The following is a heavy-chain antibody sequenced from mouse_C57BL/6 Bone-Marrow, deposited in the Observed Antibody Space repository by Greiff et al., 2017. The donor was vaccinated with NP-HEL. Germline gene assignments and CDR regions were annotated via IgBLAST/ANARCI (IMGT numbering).Heavy chain of an antibody. J-gene: IGHJ3*01. Sequence: VQLKESGPVLVKPGASVKMSCKASGYTFTDYYMNWVKQSHGKSLEWIGVINPYNGGTSYNQKFKGKATLTVDKSSSTAYMELNSLTSEDSAVYYCARRLGTWFAYWGQGTLVTVSA. CDR1: GYTFTDYY. V-gene: IGHV1-19*01. D-gene: IGHD4-1*01. CDR2: INPYNGGT. CDR3: ARRLGTWFAY.